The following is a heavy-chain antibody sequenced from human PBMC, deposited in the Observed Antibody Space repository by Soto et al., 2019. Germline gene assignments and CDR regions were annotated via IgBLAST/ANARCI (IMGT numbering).Heavy chain of an antibody. CDR3: ARGSHFDFSSGYADSFDV. D-gene: IGHD3-3*01. Sequence: SETLFLTCAVYRGSFRGYYWGWFRQPPGKGLEWIGEVKHSGNINYNPSLKTRLTVSVDTSKNQFSLKLSSMTAADTAMYYCARGSHFDFSSGYADSFDVWGQGTTAT. CDR2: VKHSGNI. CDR1: RGSFRGYY. J-gene: IGHJ3*01. V-gene: IGHV4-34*01.